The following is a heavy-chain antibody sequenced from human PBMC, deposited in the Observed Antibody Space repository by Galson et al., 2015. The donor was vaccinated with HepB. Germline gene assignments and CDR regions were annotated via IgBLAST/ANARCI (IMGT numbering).Heavy chain of an antibody. CDR2: INPSAGTT. V-gene: IGHV1-46*03. CDR3: ARDNYLGISGTTRGIDH. Sequence: SVKVSCKASGFTFTSYYMHWVRQAPGQGLEWMGIINPSAGTTSCTQKFQGRITMTRDTSTSTLYMEMSSLTSEDTAVYYCARDNYLGISGTTRGIDHWGQGTLVTVSS. CDR1: GFTFTSYY. D-gene: IGHD1-20*01. J-gene: IGHJ4*02.